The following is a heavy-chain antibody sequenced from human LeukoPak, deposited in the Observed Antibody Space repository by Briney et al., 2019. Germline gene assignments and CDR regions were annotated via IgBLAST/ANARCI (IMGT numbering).Heavy chain of an antibody. Sequence: GESLKISCTGSGYSFTSYWISWVRQMPGKGLEWMGRIDPSDSYTNYSPSFEGHVIISPDKSISTAYLQWSSLMASDTAMYYCATHDPGPYDSSGNLYEWGQGTLVTVSS. D-gene: IGHD3-22*01. CDR2: IDPSDSYT. CDR1: GYSFTSYW. V-gene: IGHV5-10-1*01. J-gene: IGHJ4*02. CDR3: ATHDPGPYDSSGNLYE.